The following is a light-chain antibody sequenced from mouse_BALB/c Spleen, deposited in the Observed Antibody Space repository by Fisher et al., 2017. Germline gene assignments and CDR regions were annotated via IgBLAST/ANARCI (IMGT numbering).Light chain of an antibody. Sequence: DIVMTQSPALMSASPGEKVTMTCSASSSVSSSYLHWYQQKSGTSPKLLIYSTSNLASGVPSRFSGSGSGTFYSLTISSVEAEDDATYYCQQWSGYPLTFGAGTKLELK. CDR1: SSVSSSY. J-gene: IGKJ5*01. CDR2: STS. V-gene: IGKV4-57-1*01. CDR3: QQWSGYPLT.